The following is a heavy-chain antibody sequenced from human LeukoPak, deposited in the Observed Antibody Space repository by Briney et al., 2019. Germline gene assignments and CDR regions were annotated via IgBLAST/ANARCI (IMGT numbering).Heavy chain of an antibody. CDR1: GGSISSDSYY. D-gene: IGHD1-7*01. J-gene: IGHJ4*02. CDR3: GRRSRSTWNYRRGDY. V-gene: IGHV4-39*01. Sequence: TSSETLSLTCTVSGGSISSDSYYWGWIRQPPGKGQQWIGCIYYSGSTYYKPSLKSRVTISVDTSKNQFSLNLTSVTAADTAVYYCGRRSRSTWNYRRGDYWGQGTLVTVSS. CDR2: IYYSGST.